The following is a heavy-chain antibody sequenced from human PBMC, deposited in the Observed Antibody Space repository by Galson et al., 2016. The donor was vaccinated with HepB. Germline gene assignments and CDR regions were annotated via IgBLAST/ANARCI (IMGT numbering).Heavy chain of an antibody. Sequence: SLRLSCAASGFTSSSYAMSWVRQAPGKGLEWVSSISGDGAPYYVDSMKGRFTISRDNSKDTLYLQMISLRAEDTAVYYRARDRGFYSSTWDWGQGTLVTVSS. V-gene: IGHV3-23*01. D-gene: IGHD2-2*01. CDR1: GFTSSSYA. J-gene: IGHJ4*02. CDR2: ISGDGAP. CDR3: ARDRGFYSSTWD.